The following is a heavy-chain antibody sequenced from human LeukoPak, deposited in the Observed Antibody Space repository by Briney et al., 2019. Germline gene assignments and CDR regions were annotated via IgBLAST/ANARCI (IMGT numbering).Heavy chain of an antibody. D-gene: IGHD6-13*01. J-gene: IGHJ5*02. CDR1: GFTFSSYW. V-gene: IGHV3-7*01. CDR3: ARAHPIGSWGVGWFDP. CDR2: IKQDGSEK. Sequence: GGSLRLSCAASGFTFSSYWMSRVRQAPGKGLERVANIKQDGSEKYYVDSVKGRFTISRDNAKNSLYLQMNSLRAEDTAVYYCARAHPIGSWGVGWFDPWGQGTLVTVSS.